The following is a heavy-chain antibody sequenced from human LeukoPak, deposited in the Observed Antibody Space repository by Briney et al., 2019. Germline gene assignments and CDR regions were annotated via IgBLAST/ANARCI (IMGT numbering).Heavy chain of an antibody. CDR1: GGSISSSNW. CDR3: ARDCTNGVCYSRPYYYYGMDV. V-gene: IGHV4-4*02. J-gene: IGHJ6*02. CDR2: IYHSGST. Sequence: SGTPSLTCAVSGGSISSSNWWSWVRQPPGKGLEWIGEIYHSGSTNYNPSLKSRVTISVDKSKNQFSLKLSSVTAADTAVYYCARDCTNGVCYSRPYYYYGMDVWGQGTTVTVSS. D-gene: IGHD2-8*01.